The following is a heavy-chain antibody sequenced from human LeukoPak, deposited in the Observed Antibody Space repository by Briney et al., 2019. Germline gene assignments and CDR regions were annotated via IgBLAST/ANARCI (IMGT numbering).Heavy chain of an antibody. CDR2: ISAYNGNT. CDR1: GYKFTNYG. D-gene: IGHD3-16*01. Sequence: ASVKVSCKGSGYKFTNYGIDWVRQAPGQGLEWMGWISAYNGNTNYAQKFQGRVTLTTDTSTSTAYMELRSLTSDDTAVYYCAIMGAAWGFDYWGQGTLVTVPS. V-gene: IGHV1-18*01. J-gene: IGHJ4*02. CDR3: AIMGAAWGFDY.